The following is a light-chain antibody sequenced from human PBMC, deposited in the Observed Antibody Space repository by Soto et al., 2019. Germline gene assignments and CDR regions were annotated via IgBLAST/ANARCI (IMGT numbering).Light chain of an antibody. V-gene: IGKV3-11*01. Sequence: EIVLTQSPATLSFSPGETATLSRRASQSISNYLAWYQHKPGQAPRLLIFDASNRATGIPARFSGSGSGTDFTLTISSLEPEDFAVYYCQQRSNWPTFGQGTRLEIK. CDR3: QQRSNWPT. CDR1: QSISNY. J-gene: IGKJ5*01. CDR2: DAS.